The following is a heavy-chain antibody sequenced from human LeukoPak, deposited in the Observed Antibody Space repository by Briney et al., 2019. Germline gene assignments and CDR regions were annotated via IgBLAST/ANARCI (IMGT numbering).Heavy chain of an antibody. Sequence: PGGSLRLSCAASGFIFSTYAIHWVRQAPGKGMEWVAVISYDGSSKYFADSVKGRFTISRDNSKNTLYLQMNSLRADDTAVYYCARVWDYYFDYWGQGTLVTVSS. CDR2: ISYDGSSK. D-gene: IGHD1-26*01. J-gene: IGHJ4*02. CDR3: ARVWDYYFDY. V-gene: IGHV3-30-3*01. CDR1: GFIFSTYA.